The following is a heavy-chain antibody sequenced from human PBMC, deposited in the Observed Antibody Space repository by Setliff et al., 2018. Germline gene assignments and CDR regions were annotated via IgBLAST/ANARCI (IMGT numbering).Heavy chain of an antibody. D-gene: IGHD2-2*01. V-gene: IGHV4-4*08. CDR2: IYTSGST. Sequence: PSETLSLTCSVSGGSVSNDYWSWIRQPPGKGLEWIGHIYTSGSTNYNPSLKSRVTISGDTSTNQLSLELRSVTAADTAVYYCAREPTRTGGFYYLDVWGEGTTVTVSS. CDR1: GGSVSNDY. J-gene: IGHJ6*03. CDR3: AREPTRTGGFYYLDV.